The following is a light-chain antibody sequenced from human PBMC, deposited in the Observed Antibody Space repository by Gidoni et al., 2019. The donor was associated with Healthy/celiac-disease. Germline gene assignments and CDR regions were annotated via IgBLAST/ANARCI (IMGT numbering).Light chain of an antibody. Sequence: DIVMTQSPLSLPVPPGEPASISCRSSQSLLHSNGYNYLDWYLQKPGQSPQLLIYLGSNRASGVPDRFSGSGSGTDFTLKISRVEAEDVGVYYCMQDLQTPWTFGQGTKVEIK. CDR3: MQDLQTPWT. J-gene: IGKJ1*01. V-gene: IGKV2-28*01. CDR2: LGS. CDR1: QSLLHSNGYNY.